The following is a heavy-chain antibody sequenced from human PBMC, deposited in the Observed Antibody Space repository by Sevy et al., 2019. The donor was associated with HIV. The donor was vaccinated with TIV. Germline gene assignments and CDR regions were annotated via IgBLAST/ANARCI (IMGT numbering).Heavy chain of an antibody. CDR3: ARLTTKPTSDLYGMDV. V-gene: IGHV1-2*02. Sequence: ASVKVSCKASGYTFTYYYIHWVRQAPGQGLEWMAWINPNDGVTNYAQMFQGGVTVTRDTSVSTAYMELRGLSYDDTAIYYCARLTTKPTSDLYGMDVWGQGTTVTVSS. CDR2: INPNDGVT. D-gene: IGHD4-17*01. J-gene: IGHJ6*02. CDR1: GYTFTYYY.